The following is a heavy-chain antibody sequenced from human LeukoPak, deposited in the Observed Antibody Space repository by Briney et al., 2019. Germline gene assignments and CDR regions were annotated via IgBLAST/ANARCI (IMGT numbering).Heavy chain of an antibody. CDR3: ARVAYCGGDCYSLDYYYMDV. CDR2: INGDGTSA. D-gene: IGHD2-21*02. Sequence: GGSLRLSCVASGFSFSSYWMSWVRQTPGKGLLWVSRINGDGTSATYAGSVEGRFTISRDNAKNTLYLQMNSLRAEDTAVYYCARVAYCGGDCYSLDYYYMDVWGKGTTVTVSS. V-gene: IGHV3-74*01. CDR1: GFSFSSYW. J-gene: IGHJ6*03.